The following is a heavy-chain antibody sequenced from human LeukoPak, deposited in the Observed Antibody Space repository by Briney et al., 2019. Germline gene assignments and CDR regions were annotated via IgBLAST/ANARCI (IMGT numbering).Heavy chain of an antibody. CDR2: ISGSGGST. D-gene: IGHD6-13*01. Sequence: GGSLRLSCAAPGFTFSSYAMSWVRQAPGKGLEWVSAISGSGGSTYYADSVKGRFTISRDNSKNTLYLQMNSLRAEDTAVYYCAKTYSSSWLKQEYYFDYWGQGTLVTVSS. V-gene: IGHV3-23*01. CDR1: GFTFSSYA. J-gene: IGHJ4*02. CDR3: AKTYSSSWLKQEYYFDY.